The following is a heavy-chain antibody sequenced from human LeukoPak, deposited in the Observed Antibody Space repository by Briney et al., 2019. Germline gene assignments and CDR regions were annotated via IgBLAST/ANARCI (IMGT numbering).Heavy chain of an antibody. D-gene: IGHD6-19*01. CDR3: AGQRYSSGWYSIDY. CDR1: GFNFSTYG. CDR2: ICFDGSNK. J-gene: IGHJ4*02. Sequence: GGSLRLSCAASGFNFSTYGIHWVRQAPGKGLEWVADICFDGSNKNYADSVKGRFTISRDNSKNTVYLQMNSLTVEDTAVYYCAGQRYSSGWYSIDYWGQGTLVTVSS. V-gene: IGHV3-33*01.